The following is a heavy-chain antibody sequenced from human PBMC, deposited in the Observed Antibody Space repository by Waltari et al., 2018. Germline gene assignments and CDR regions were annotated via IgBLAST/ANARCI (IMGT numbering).Heavy chain of an antibody. CDR3: ARDRSSSSPLGDAFDI. CDR2: INACNGNT. J-gene: IGHJ3*02. V-gene: IGHV1-3*01. CDR1: GYTFTSYA. Sequence: QVQLVQSGAEVKKPGASVKVSCKASGYTFTSYAMHWVRQAPGQRLEWMGWINACNGNTKYSQKFQGRVTITRDTSASTAYMELSSLRSEDTAVYYCARDRSSSSPLGDAFDIWGQGTMVTVSS. D-gene: IGHD6-13*01.